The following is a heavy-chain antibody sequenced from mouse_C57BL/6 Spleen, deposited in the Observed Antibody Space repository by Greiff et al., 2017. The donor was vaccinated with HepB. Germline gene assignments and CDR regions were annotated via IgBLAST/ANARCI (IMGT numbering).Heavy chain of an antibody. CDR1: GYTFTSYW. D-gene: IGHD3-2*02. CDR3: ASRGTAQPYFDY. J-gene: IGHJ2*01. CDR2: IYPGSGST. V-gene: IGHV1-55*01. Sequence: QVHVKQPGAELVKPGASVKMSCKASGYTFTSYWITWVKQRPGQGLEWIGDIYPGSGSTNYNEKFKSKATLTVDTSSSTAYMQLSSLTSEDSAVYYCASRGTAQPYFDYWGQGTTLTVSS.